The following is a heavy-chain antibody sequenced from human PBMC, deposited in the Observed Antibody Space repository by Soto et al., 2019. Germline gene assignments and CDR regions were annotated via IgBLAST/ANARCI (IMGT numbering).Heavy chain of an antibody. V-gene: IGHV3-23*01. CDR2: ISGSGGST. D-gene: IGHD3-22*01. CDR1: GFTFSSYA. CDR3: AKILRYYYDSSGYYFDY. J-gene: IGHJ4*02. Sequence: GSLRLSCAASGFTFSSYAMSWVRQAPGKGLEWVSAISGSGGSTYYADSVKGRFTISRDNSKNTLYLQMNSLRAEDTAVYYCAKILRYYYDSSGYYFDYWGQGTLVTVSS.